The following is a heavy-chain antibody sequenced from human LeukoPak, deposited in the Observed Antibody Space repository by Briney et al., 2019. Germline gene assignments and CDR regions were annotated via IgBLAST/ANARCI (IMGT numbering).Heavy chain of an antibody. CDR2: INSDGSRT. D-gene: IGHD6-13*01. J-gene: IGHJ4*02. CDR3: ASGSWSAADTNIDY. CDR1: GLILSTYW. V-gene: IGHV3-74*01. Sequence: GGSLRLSCAASGLILSTYWMHWVRQGPGKGLVWVSCINSDGSRTTYADSVKGRFTISRDNAKNTLYLQMNTLRVEDTAVYYCASGSWSAADTNIDYWGQGTLVTVSS.